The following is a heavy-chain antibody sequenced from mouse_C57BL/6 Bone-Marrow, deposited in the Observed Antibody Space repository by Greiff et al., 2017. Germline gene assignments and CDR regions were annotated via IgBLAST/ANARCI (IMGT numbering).Heavy chain of an antibody. J-gene: IGHJ2*01. CDR1: GYTFTSYW. V-gene: IGHV1-55*01. CDR3: ASCTTVVPYFDY. CDR2: ICPGSGST. Sequence: QVQLQQSGAELVQPGASVKMSCTASGYTFTSYWITWVKQRAGQGLEWIGDICPGSGSTNYNEKFKGKATLTVDTSSSTAYMQLSILTSEDSAVYDCASCTTVVPYFDYWGQGTTLTVSS. D-gene: IGHD1-1*01.